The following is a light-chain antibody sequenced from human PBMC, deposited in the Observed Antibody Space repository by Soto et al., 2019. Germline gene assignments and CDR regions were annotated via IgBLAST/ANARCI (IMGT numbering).Light chain of an antibody. Sequence: IPLTQSPSTLSASVGDGVPITCRASQNIGSWLAWYQQKPGEAPNLLISKATNLQSGVPSRFSGSGSGTDFRLTMSSLQPGDSSTYFCQQYNDLQYSFGPGTKLDI. V-gene: IGKV1-5*03. CDR3: QQYNDLQYS. J-gene: IGKJ2*01. CDR2: KAT. CDR1: QNIGSW.